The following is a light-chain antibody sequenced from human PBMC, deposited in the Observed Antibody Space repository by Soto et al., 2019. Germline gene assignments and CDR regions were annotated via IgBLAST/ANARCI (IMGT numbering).Light chain of an antibody. J-gene: IGLJ3*02. CDR2: EVT. CDR3: GSRAGDSNLV. V-gene: IGLV2-8*01. Sequence: QSALTQPPSASGSPGQSVTISCTGTSTDVGAYNYVSWYQQHPGKAPKLIIYEVTKRPSGVPDRFSGSKSGNTASLTVSGLQAEDEAGYYCGSRAGDSNLVFGGGTKLTVL. CDR1: STDVGAYNY.